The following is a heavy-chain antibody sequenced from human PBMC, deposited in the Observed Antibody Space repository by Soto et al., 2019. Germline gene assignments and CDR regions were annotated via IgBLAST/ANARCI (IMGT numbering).Heavy chain of an antibody. V-gene: IGHV4-34*01. CDR3: ARVGGSYYSFGMDV. J-gene: IGHJ6*02. CDR1: VGSFSDYY. Sequence: QVQLQQWGAGLLKPSETLSLTCAVYVGSFSDYYWSWIRQSPGKGLEWIGEINHRGSTKYSPSLKRRFTXFVPTXXNQFSLRLSSVTAADTAVYYCARVGGSYYSFGMDVWGRGTTVTVSS. D-gene: IGHD3-10*01. CDR2: INHRGST.